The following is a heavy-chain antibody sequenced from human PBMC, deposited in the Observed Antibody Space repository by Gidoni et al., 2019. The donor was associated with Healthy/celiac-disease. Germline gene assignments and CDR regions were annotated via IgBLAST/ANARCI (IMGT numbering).Heavy chain of an antibody. CDR3: ARDTHYGDSYWYFDL. Sequence: EVQLVESGGCLIQPGGSLRLSCAASGFPVSSNDMRWVRQASGKGLEWVSVIYSGGSTYYADSVKGRFTISRDNSKNTLYLQMNSLRAEDTAVYYCARDTHYGDSYWYFDLWGRGTLVTVSS. CDR2: IYSGGST. CDR1: GFPVSSND. J-gene: IGHJ2*01. D-gene: IGHD4-17*01. V-gene: IGHV3-53*01.